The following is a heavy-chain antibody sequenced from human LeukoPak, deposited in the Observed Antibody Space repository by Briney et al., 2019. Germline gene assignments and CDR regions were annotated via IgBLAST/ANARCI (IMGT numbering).Heavy chain of an antibody. J-gene: IGHJ4*02. D-gene: IGHD2-8*01. V-gene: IGHV1-18*01. Sequence: ASVKVSCKASGYTFTSYGINWVRQAPGQGLEWMGWISAYNGNTNYAQKLQGRVTMTTDTSTSTAYMELRSLRTDDTAVYYCARGDGVLAAGDFDYWGQGTLVTVSS. CDR1: GYTFTSYG. CDR3: ARGDGVLAAGDFDY. CDR2: ISAYNGNT.